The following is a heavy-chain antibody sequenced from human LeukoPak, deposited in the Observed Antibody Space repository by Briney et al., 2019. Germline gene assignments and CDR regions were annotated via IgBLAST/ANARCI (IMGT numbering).Heavy chain of an antibody. D-gene: IGHD3-22*01. CDR2: INPNSGGT. V-gene: IGHV1-2*06. CDR3: ARDGVKYDSSGYPKAWFDP. Sequence: ASVKVSCKASGYTFTGYYMHWVRQAPGQGLEWMGRINPNSGGTNYAQKFQGRVTMTRDTSISTAYMELSRLRSDDTAVYYCARDGVKYDSSGYPKAWFDPWGQGTLVTVSS. J-gene: IGHJ5*02. CDR1: GYTFTGYY.